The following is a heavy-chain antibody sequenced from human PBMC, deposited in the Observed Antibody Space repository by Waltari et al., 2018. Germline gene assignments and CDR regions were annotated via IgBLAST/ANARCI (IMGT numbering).Heavy chain of an antibody. D-gene: IGHD3-10*01. CDR1: GDSISSGDHY. CDR2: IYTTGRL. J-gene: IGHJ5*02. CDR3: ARDSNVVRGVVDL. Sequence: QVQLQESGPGLVKPSETLSLTCTVSGDSISSGDHYWSWLRQPAGKGLEWIGRIYTTGRLNYNPSLKSRLTISVDTSKNRFSLKLTSVIASDTAVYFCARDSNVVRGVVDLWGQGTQVTVSS. V-gene: IGHV4-61*02.